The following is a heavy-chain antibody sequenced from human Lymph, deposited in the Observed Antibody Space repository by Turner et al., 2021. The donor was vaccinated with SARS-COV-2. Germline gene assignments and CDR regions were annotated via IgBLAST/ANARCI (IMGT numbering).Heavy chain of an antibody. V-gene: IGHV3-30*18. Sequence: QVLLVASGGGVVPPGRSLRLSCAASGFTFSTYGMHWVRPAPGKGREWVAVISKDGSKKYYADSVKGRLTIYRDNSKNKLQLQMNSRRDEDTAGYYCAKEGEWEFEGGGLDVWGQGTTVTVAS. J-gene: IGHJ6*02. CDR1: GFTFSTYG. D-gene: IGHD1-26*01. CDR2: ISKDGSKK. CDR3: AKEGEWEFEGGGLDV.